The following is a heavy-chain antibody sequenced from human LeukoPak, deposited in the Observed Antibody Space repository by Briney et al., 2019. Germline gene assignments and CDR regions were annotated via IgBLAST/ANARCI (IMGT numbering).Heavy chain of an antibody. CDR2: ISSSGSTI. Sequence: GGSLRLSCAASGFTFSDYYMSWIRQAPGKGLEWVSYISSSGSTIYYADPVKGRFTTSRDNAKNSLYLQMNSLRAEDTAVYYCARGAVAGTYYYYYYMDVWGKGTTVTVSS. J-gene: IGHJ6*03. V-gene: IGHV3-11*04. D-gene: IGHD6-19*01. CDR3: ARGAVAGTYYYYYYMDV. CDR1: GFTFSDYY.